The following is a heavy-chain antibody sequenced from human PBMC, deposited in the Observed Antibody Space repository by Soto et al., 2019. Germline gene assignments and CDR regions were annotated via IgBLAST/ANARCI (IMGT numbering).Heavy chain of an antibody. V-gene: IGHV4-59*01. CDR1: GASISSYY. Sequence: QGLLQESGPGLVKPSETLTLTCTVSGASISSYYWSWIRLPPGQGLEWIGYIYSGSTDYNPSLKIPAIMSVDTSKNQVSLRLTSVTAAHTAGYQCAGYVIVAANWIDPWGQGTHVTV. J-gene: IGHJ5*02. CDR2: IYSGST. CDR3: AGYVIVAANWIDP. D-gene: IGHD5-12*01.